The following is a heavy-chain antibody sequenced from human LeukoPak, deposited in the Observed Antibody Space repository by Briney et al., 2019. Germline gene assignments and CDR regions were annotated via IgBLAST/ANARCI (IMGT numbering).Heavy chain of an antibody. D-gene: IGHD2-2*03. CDR2: ISYDGSNK. CDR3: ARDGPLDIVVVNGMDV. Sequence: GGSLRLSCAASGFTFSSYAMPWVRQAPGKGLEWVAVISYDGSNKYYADSVKGRFTISRDNSKNTLYLQMNSLRAEDTAVYYCARDGPLDIVVVNGMDVWGQGTTVTVSS. J-gene: IGHJ6*02. CDR1: GFTFSSYA. V-gene: IGHV3-30-3*01.